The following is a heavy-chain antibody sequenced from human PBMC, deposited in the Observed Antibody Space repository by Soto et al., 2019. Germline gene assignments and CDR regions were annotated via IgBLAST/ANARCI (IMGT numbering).Heavy chain of an antibody. J-gene: IGHJ4*02. CDR1: GFTFSSYS. CDR2: ISSASSET. V-gene: IGHV3-21*01. Sequence: GALRLSCAASGFTFSSYSMNWVRQVPGKGLEWVASISSASSETWYADSVKGRFIISRDNAQNSLFLQMNTLRPEDSAIYYCARVDYWGPGTQVTVSS. CDR3: ARVDY.